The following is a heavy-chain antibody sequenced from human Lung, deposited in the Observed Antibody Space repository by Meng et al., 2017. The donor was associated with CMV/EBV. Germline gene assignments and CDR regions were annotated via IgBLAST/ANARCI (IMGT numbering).Heavy chain of an antibody. D-gene: IGHD6-25*01. J-gene: IGHJ4*02. CDR1: GFNFNIYE. CDR3: ARGEAARDFDS. Sequence: GGSXRLXCAASGFNFNIYEMSWVRQAPGKGLEWVSYISMSGSTIYYADAVKGRFTISRDNTKNSLYQQMNSLRVEDTALYYGARGEAARDFDSWGQGTLVTVSS. V-gene: IGHV3-48*03. CDR2: ISMSGSTI.